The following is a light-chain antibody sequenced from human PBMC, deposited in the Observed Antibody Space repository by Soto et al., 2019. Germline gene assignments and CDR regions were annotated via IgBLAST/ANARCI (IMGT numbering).Light chain of an antibody. CDR1: QSVSSF. Sequence: EIVLTQSPATLSLSPGERATLSCRASQSVSSFLAWYQHKPGQAPRLLIYDTSNRATGIPARFSGSGSGTDFTLTISSLEPEDFAVYYCQQRSNWPLITLGGGTKVEVK. CDR2: DTS. J-gene: IGKJ4*01. V-gene: IGKV3-11*01. CDR3: QQRSNWPLIT.